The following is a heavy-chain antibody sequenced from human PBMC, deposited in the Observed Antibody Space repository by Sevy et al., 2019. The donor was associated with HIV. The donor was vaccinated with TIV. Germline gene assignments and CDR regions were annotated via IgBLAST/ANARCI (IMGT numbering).Heavy chain of an antibody. Sequence: TLSLTCTVSGGSISSYYWSWIRQPPGKGLEWIGYIYYSGSTNYNPSLKSRVTISVDTSKNQFSLKLSSVTAADTAVYYCARSPALVPYYFDYWGQGTLVTVSS. CDR2: IYYSGST. CDR3: ARSPALVPYYFDY. D-gene: IGHD6-13*01. V-gene: IGHV4-59*01. CDR1: GGSISSYY. J-gene: IGHJ4*02.